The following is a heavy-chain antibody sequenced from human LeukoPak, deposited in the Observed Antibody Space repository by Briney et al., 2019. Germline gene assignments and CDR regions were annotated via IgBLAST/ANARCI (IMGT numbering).Heavy chain of an antibody. D-gene: IGHD2-2*01. Sequence: SETLSLTCAVYGGSFSGYYWSWIRQPPGKGLEWIGEINHSGSTNYNPSLKSRVTISVDTSKNQFSLKLSSVTAADTAVYYCARDHCSSTSCYGGGFGYWGQGTLVTVSS. CDR3: ARDHCSSTSCYGGGFGY. CDR2: INHSGST. J-gene: IGHJ4*02. V-gene: IGHV4-34*01. CDR1: GGSFSGYY.